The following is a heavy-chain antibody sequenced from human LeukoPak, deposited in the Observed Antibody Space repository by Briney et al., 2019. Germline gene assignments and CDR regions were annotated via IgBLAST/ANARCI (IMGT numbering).Heavy chain of an antibody. D-gene: IGHD6-19*01. J-gene: IGHJ4*02. V-gene: IGHV4-39*01. Sequence: AETLSLTCTVSGGSISSSSYFWGWIRQPPGKGLEWIGSVYDSGSTYYNPSLKSRVTISVDTSKNQFSLKLRSVTAADTAVFYCARLPPTESSGWGRPFDYWGQGTLVTVSS. CDR2: VYDSGST. CDR3: ARLPPTESSGWGRPFDY. CDR1: GGSISSSSYF.